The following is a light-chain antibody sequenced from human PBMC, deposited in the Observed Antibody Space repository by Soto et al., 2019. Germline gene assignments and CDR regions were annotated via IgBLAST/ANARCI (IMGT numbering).Light chain of an antibody. Sequence: DIQVTQSPSSVSASVGDRVTITCRASQDIAAYLAWYQHKPGRAPELLIHAASSLQSGVPSRFSGSGSGTDFTLSINSLQPEDFAPYYCQQAYSFPITFGQGTRLDI. CDR1: QDIAAY. J-gene: IGKJ5*01. V-gene: IGKV1D-12*01. CDR2: AAS. CDR3: QQAYSFPIT.